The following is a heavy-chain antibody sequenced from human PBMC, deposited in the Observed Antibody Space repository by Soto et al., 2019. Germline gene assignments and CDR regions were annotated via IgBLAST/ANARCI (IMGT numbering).Heavy chain of an antibody. Sequence: EVQLEESGGASVQPGRSLRLSCAASGFTFDDYAMYWVRQVLGKGLEWVSSISWNSGNIDYADSVKGRFTTSRDNAKNSLYLQMNSLRPEDTALYYCVRSKGGYSYGTPFDYWGQGTLVTVSS. J-gene: IGHJ4*02. D-gene: IGHD5-18*01. V-gene: IGHV3-9*01. CDR1: GFTFDDYA. CDR3: VRSKGGYSYGTPFDY. CDR2: ISWNSGNI.